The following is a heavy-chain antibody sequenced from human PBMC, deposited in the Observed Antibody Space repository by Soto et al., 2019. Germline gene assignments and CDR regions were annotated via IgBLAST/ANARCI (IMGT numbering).Heavy chain of an antibody. D-gene: IGHD3-10*01. V-gene: IGHV3-30-3*01. J-gene: IGHJ4*02. CDR3: AREIERLLGY. CDR1: GFTFSSYA. Sequence: PGGSLRLSCAASGFTFSSYAIHWVRQAPGKGLEWVAVISYDGNNIYFADSVKGRFTISRDNSKNTLYLQMNSLRTEDTAVYYCAREIERLLGYWGQGTLVTVSS. CDR2: ISYDGNNI.